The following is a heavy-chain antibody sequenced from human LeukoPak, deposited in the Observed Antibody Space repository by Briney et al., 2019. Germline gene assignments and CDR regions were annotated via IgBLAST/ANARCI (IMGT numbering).Heavy chain of an antibody. CDR1: GFTFSSYW. J-gene: IGHJ4*02. CDR3: ATGAGCGY. V-gene: IGHV3-7*03. Sequence: PGGSLSLSCAASGFTFSSYWMTWVRQAPGKGLEWVANIKQDGSERNYVDSVKGRFTISRDNAKNSLYLQMNTLRDEDTAVCYCATGAGCGYWGQGTLVTVSS. CDR2: IKQDGSER. D-gene: IGHD6-19*01.